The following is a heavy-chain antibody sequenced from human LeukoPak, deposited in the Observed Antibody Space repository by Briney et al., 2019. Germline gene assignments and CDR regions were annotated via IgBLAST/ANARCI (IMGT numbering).Heavy chain of an antibody. V-gene: IGHV4-61*05. J-gene: IGHJ4*02. D-gene: IGHD3-10*01. CDR2: IYYSGST. Sequence: SETLSLTCTVSGGSISSSYYYWGWIRQPPGKGLEWIGYIYYSGSTNYNPSLKSRVTISVDTSKNQFSLKLSSVTAADTAVYYCARLLYYYGSGSSYYFDYWGQGTLVTVSS. CDR3: ARLLYYYGSGSSYYFDY. CDR1: GGSISSSYYY.